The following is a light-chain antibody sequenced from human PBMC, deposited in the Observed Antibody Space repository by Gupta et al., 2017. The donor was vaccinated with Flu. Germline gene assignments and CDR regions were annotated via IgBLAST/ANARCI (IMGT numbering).Light chain of an antibody. CDR3: QQYNNYPYT. CDR2: KAS. V-gene: IGKV1-5*03. J-gene: IGKJ2*01. Sequence: DIQMTQSPSTLSASVGDRVTITCRASQTIDRWLAWHQQKPGKAPNLLIYKASTLESGVPPRFSGSGSGTEFTLTISGLQPDDFATYYCQQYNNYPYTFGQGTKLEIK. CDR1: QTIDRW.